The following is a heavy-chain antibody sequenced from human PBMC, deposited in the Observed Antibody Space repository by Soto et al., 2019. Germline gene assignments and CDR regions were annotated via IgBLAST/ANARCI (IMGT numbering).Heavy chain of an antibody. CDR3: ARRKDGYSDAFDI. Sequence: GESLKISCKGSAYSFTTYWIGWVRQMPGEGLEWMGIIYPGDSETRYSPSFQGQVTVSADKSISTAYLQWSSLKASDTAMYYCARRKDGYSDAFDIWGQGTMVTVSS. CDR1: AYSFTTYW. V-gene: IGHV5-51*01. J-gene: IGHJ3*02. CDR2: IYPGDSET. D-gene: IGHD5-12*01.